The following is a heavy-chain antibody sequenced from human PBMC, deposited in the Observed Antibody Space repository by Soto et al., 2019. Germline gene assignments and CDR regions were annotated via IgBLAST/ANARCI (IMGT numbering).Heavy chain of an antibody. V-gene: IGHV4-39*01. CDR1: GGSISSSSYY. CDR3: ARHISGYCSSTSCYLFDP. D-gene: IGHD2-2*01. CDR2: IYYSGST. J-gene: IGHJ5*02. Sequence: QLQLQESRPGLVKPSETLSLTCTVSGGSISSSSYYWGWIRQPPGKGLEWIGSIYYSGSTYYNPSLKSRVTISVDTSKNQFSLKLSSVTAADTAVYYCARHISGYCSSTSCYLFDPLGQGTLVTVSS.